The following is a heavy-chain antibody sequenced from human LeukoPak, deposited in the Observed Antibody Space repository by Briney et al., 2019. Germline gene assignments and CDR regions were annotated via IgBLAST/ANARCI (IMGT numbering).Heavy chain of an antibody. CDR1: GYTFTSYY. J-gene: IGHJ5*02. CDR3: ARDLTGGASDA. CDR2: INPNSGDT. V-gene: IGHV1-2*02. D-gene: IGHD3-10*01. Sequence: ASVKVSCKASGYTFTSYYMHWVRQTPAKGLEWMAWINPNSGDTNYAQKFQGRVTVTRDTSITTFYMELTRLRSDDTAMYYCARDLTGGASDAWGQGTLVTVSP.